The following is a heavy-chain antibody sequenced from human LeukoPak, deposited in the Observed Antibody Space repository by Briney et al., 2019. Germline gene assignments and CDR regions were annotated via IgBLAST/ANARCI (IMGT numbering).Heavy chain of an antibody. CDR3: ARMYCSGGSCYGDDY. CDR1: GYTFTGYA. J-gene: IGHJ4*02. D-gene: IGHD2-15*01. Sequence: ASVKVSCKASGYTFTGYAMNWVRQAPGQGLEGMGWINTNTGNPTYAQGFTGRFVFSLDTSVSTAYLQISSLKAEDTAVYYCARMYCSGGSCYGDDYWGQGTLVTVSS. V-gene: IGHV7-4-1*02. CDR2: INTNTGNP.